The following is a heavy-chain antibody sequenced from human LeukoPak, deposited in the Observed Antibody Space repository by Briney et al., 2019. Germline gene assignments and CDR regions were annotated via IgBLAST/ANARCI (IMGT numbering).Heavy chain of an antibody. CDR1: GFTFSSYA. J-gene: IGHJ6*03. CDR3: AKDRYSSSNNYNYMDV. D-gene: IGHD6-6*01. V-gene: IGHV3-23*01. Sequence: GGSLRLSCAASGFTFSSYAMSWVRQAPGKGLEWVSAISGSGGGTYYADSVKGRFTISRDNSKNTLYLQMHSLRAEDTAVYYCAKDRYSSSNNYNYMDVWGKGTPVTVSS. CDR2: ISGSGGGT.